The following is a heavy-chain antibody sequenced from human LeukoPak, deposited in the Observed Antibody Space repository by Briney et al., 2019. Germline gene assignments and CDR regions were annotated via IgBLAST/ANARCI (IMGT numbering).Heavy chain of an antibody. V-gene: IGHV1-24*01. CDR3: ATGVVVAAKSGFDY. J-gene: IGHJ4*02. Sequence: ASVKVSCKVSGYTLTELSMHWVRQAPGKGLEWMGGFDPEDGETIYAQKFLGRVTMTEDTSTDTAYMELSSLRSEDTAVYYCATGVVVAAKSGFDYWGQGTLVTVSS. CDR2: FDPEDGET. CDR1: GYTLTELS. D-gene: IGHD2-15*01.